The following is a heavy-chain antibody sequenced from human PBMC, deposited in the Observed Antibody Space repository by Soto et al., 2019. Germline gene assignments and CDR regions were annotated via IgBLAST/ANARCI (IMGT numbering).Heavy chain of an antibody. D-gene: IGHD2-21*01. J-gene: IGHJ6*04. V-gene: IGHV3-74*01. CDR2: INSGGNIT. CDR3: ARILWFPYSYYCLDV. Sequence: GGSARLSCTAYGFALSRYWMYWVLQAPGKGLVWVSHINSGGNITPYPDSVRGRFTISRDNSKNTLYLDMHSLTTDDTAVYFCARILWFPYSYYCLDVPGKGTPGTGS. CDR1: GFALSRYW.